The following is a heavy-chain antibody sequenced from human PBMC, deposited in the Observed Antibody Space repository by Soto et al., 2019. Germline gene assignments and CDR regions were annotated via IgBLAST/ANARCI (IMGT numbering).Heavy chain of an antibody. CDR3: NGRGDYGSGSYYRDYYYYYMHV. J-gene: IGHJ6*03. CDR2: IYYSGST. V-gene: IGHV4-31*03. D-gene: IGHD3-10*01. Sequence: SETLSLTCTVSGGSISTGGYYWSWIRQHPGKGLEWIGYIYYSGSTYYNPSLKSRVTISVDTSKNQFSLKLSSVTAADTAVYYCNGRGDYGSGSYYRDYYYYYMHVWGKGSTVNV. CDR1: GGSISTGGYY.